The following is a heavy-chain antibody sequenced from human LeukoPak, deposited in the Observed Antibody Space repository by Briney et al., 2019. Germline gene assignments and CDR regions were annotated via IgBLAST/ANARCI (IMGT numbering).Heavy chain of an antibody. V-gene: IGHV2-5*02. D-gene: IGHD6-13*01. J-gene: IGHJ5*02. CDR3: AHTYSSSALNWFDP. Sequence: SGPTLVKPTQTLTLTCTFSGFSLSISGMGVGWIRQPPGKALEWLALIYWDDDKRYSPSLKSRLTITKDTSKNQVILTMTNVDPVDTATYYCAHTYSSSALNWFDPWGQGTLVTVSS. CDR2: IYWDDDK. CDR1: GFSLSISGMG.